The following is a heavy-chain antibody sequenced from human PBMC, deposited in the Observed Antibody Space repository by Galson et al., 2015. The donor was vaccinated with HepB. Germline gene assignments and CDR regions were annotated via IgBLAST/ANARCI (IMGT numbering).Heavy chain of an antibody. CDR1: GYRFTSYA. J-gene: IGHJ4*02. CDR3: ARGPLVNFDY. D-gene: IGHD6-13*01. V-gene: IGHV7-4-1*02. CDR2: INTHTGKS. Sequence: SVKVSCKASGYRFTSYAMNWVRQAPGQGLEWMGWINTHTGKSTYAQVFTGWFVFSLDTSVSTAYLQISSLKAEDTAVYYCARGPLVNFDYWGQGTLVTVSS.